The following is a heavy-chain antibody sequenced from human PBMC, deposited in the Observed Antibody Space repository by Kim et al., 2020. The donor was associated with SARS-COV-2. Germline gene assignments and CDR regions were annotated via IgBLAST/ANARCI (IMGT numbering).Heavy chain of an antibody. Sequence: GGSLRLSCAASGFTFSSYGMHWVRQAPGKGLEWVAVISYDGSNKYYADSVKGRFTISRDNSKNTLYLQMNSLRAEDTAVYYCAKMNVDTAMAPRYYGMDVWGQGTTVTVSS. CDR2: ISYDGSNK. CDR1: GFTFSSYG. CDR3: AKMNVDTAMAPRYYGMDV. J-gene: IGHJ6*02. V-gene: IGHV3-30*18. D-gene: IGHD5-18*01.